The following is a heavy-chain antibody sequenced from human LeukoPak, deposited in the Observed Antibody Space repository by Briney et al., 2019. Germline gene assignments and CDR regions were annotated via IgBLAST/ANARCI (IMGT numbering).Heavy chain of an antibody. Sequence: SQTLSLTCAVSGGSISSGGYSWSWIRQPPVKSLEWIGYIYHSGSTYYNPSLKSRVTISVDRSKNQFSLKLSSVTAADTAVYYCARGGSYFPNWFDPWGQGTLVTVSS. CDR2: IYHSGST. V-gene: IGHV4-30-2*01. D-gene: IGHD3-10*01. J-gene: IGHJ5*02. CDR3: ARGGSYFPNWFDP. CDR1: GGSISSGGYS.